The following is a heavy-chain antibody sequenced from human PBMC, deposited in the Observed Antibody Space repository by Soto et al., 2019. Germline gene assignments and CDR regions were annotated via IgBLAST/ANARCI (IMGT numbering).Heavy chain of an antibody. CDR2: FDPEDGET. CDR1: GYTLTELS. V-gene: IGHV1-24*01. J-gene: IGHJ5*01. CDR3: ATAKFYDFLTGYGPAGDLYDS. D-gene: IGHD3-9*01. Sequence: ASVKVSCKVSGYTLTELSMHWVRQAPGKGLEWMGGFDPEDGETIYAQKVQGRGTMTEDTSTDTAYMELSSLRSEDTAVYYCATAKFYDFLTGYGPAGDLYDSWGQGSLVTGSA.